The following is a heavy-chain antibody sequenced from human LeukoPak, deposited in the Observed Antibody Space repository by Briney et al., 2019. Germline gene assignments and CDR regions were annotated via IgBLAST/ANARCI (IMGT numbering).Heavy chain of an antibody. CDR1: GFTFSSYS. CDR3: ARDLGTVTLSGALGY. CDR2: ISSSSSTI. J-gene: IGHJ4*02. Sequence: GGSLRLSCAASGFTFSSYSMNWVRQAPGKGLEWVSYISSSSSTIHYADSVKGRFTISRDNAKNSLYLQMNSLRAEDTAVYYCARDLGTVTLSGALGYWGQGTLVTVSS. V-gene: IGHV3-48*01. D-gene: IGHD4-17*01.